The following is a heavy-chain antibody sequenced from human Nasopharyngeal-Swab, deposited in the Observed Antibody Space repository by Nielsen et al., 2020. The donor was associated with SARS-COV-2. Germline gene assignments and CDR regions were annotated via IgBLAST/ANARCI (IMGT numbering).Heavy chain of an antibody. J-gene: IGHJ4*02. CDR3: ARQAGRYMATAYYFDF. CDR2: IYDSGAT. CDR1: GGSFSGHQ. V-gene: IGHV4-59*08. D-gene: IGHD5-12*01. Sequence: SETLSLTCAVYGGSFSGHQWSWVRQPPGKGLEWIGHIYDSGATNYNPSLRSRVTISVDTSRSQFSLNLSSVTAADAAMYYCARQAGRYMATAYYFDFWGQGTLVTVSS.